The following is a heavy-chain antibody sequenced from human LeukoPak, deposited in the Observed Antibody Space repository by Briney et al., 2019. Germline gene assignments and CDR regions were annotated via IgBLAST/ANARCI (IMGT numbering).Heavy chain of an antibody. V-gene: IGHV4-59*12. CDR1: GGSISSYY. CDR3: ARGDYGDYLGY. Sequence: SETLSLTCTVSGGSISSYYWSWIRQPPGKGLEWIGYIYYSGSTNYNPSLKSRVTISVDTSKNQFSLKLSSVTAADTAVYYCARGDYGDYLGYWGQGTLVTVSS. CDR2: IYYSGST. J-gene: IGHJ4*02. D-gene: IGHD4-17*01.